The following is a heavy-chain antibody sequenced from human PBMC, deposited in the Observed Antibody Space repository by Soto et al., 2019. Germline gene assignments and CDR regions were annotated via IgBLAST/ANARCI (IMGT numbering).Heavy chain of an antibody. V-gene: IGHV3-33*01. D-gene: IGHD3-10*01. CDR3: AREAFGELFHAFDI. J-gene: IGHJ3*02. CDR2: IWYDGSNK. CDR1: GFTFSSYG. Sequence: QVQLVESGGGVVQPGRSLRLSCAASGFTFSSYGMHWVRQAPGKGLEWVAVIWYDGSNKYYADSVKGRFTISRDNSKNTLYLQMKSLRAEDTAVYYCAREAFGELFHAFDIWGQGTMVTVSS.